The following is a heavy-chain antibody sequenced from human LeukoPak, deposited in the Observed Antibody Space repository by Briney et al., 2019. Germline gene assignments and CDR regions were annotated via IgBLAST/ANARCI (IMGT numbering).Heavy chain of an antibody. CDR3: ARDRAAGPKPSGRFKYYFDY. J-gene: IGHJ4*02. CDR2: ISYDGSNK. D-gene: IGHD6-13*01. Sequence: GGSLRLSCAASGFTFSSYAMHCVRQAPGKGLEWVAVISYDGSNKYYADSVKGRFTISRDNSKNTLYLQMNSLRAEDTAVYYCARDRAAGPKPSGRFKYYFDYWGQGTLVTVSS. V-gene: IGHV3-30-3*01. CDR1: GFTFSSYA.